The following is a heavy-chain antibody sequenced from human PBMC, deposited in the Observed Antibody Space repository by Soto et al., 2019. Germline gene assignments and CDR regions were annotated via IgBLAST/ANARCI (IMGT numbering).Heavy chain of an antibody. CDR3: ARVKFGERYYYYYMDV. V-gene: IGHV4-59*01. Sequence: SETLSLTCTVSGCSISSYYLGWSRQPPGKGLEWIGYIYYSGSTNYNPSLKSRVTISVDTSKNQFSLKLSSVTAADTAVYYCARVKFGERYYYYYMDVWGKGTTVTVSS. CDR2: IYYSGST. D-gene: IGHD3-10*01. J-gene: IGHJ6*03. CDR1: GCSISSYY.